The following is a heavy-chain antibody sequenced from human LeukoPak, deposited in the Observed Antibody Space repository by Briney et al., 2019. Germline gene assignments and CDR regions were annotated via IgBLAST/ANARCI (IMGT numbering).Heavy chain of an antibody. V-gene: IGHV3-23*01. Sequence: GGSLRLSCAASGFILRTYGMNWVRQAPGKGLEYVSGITAGGGNTYYGDSLKGRFTISRDDSKDTLFLQMNSLRVEDTAVYYCAKGMYGVGGALDYWGRGSLVTVSS. CDR3: AKGMYGVGGALDY. CDR2: ITAGGGNT. D-gene: IGHD2-21*01. J-gene: IGHJ4*02. CDR1: GFILRTYG.